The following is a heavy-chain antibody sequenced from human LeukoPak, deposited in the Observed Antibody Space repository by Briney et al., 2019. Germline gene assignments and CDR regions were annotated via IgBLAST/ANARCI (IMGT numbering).Heavy chain of an antibody. D-gene: IGHD4-17*01. J-gene: IGHJ6*03. CDR2: ISAYNGNT. CDR3: ARDRPDYAYYYYYYYMDV. V-gene: IGHV1-18*01. Sequence: ASVKVSCKASGYTFTSYDINWVRQAPGQGLEWMGWISAYNGNTNYAQKLQGRVTMTTDTSTSTAYMELRSLRSDDTAVYYCARDRPDYAYYYYYYYMDVWGKGTTVTVSS. CDR1: GYTFTSYD.